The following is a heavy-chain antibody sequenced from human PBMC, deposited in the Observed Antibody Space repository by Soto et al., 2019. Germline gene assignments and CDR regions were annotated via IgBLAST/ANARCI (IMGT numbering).Heavy chain of an antibody. V-gene: IGHV2-5*02. CDR2: IYWDDNK. J-gene: IGHJ4*02. D-gene: IGHD5-12*01. Sequence: QITLKESGPTLVKPTQTLTLTCTFSGFSLSTSGVGVGWIRQPPGKALEWLALIYWDDNKHYSPSLKSRLTTTEDTPKNQAVLTMTNMDPVDTATHYCAHVYGGYDEFDYWGQGTRGTVSS. CDR1: GFSLSTSGVG. CDR3: AHVYGGYDEFDY.